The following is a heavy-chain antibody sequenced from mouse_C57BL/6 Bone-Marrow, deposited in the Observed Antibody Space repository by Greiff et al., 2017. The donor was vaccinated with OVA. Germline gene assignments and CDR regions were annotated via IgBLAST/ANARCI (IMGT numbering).Heavy chain of an antibody. Sequence: EVMVVESGGGLVKPGGSLKLSCAASGFTFSDYGMHWVRQAPEKGLEWVAYISSCSSTIYYADTVKGRFTISRDNAKNTLFLQMTSLRSEDTAMYYCARGYDYDAWYFDVWGTGTTVTVSS. J-gene: IGHJ1*03. CDR1: GFTFSDYG. CDR2: ISSCSSTI. V-gene: IGHV5-17*01. D-gene: IGHD2-4*01. CDR3: ARGYDYDAWYFDV.